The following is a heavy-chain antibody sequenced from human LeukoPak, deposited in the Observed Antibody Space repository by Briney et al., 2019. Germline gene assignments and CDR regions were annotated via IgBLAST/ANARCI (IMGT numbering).Heavy chain of an antibody. CDR2: INHSGST. V-gene: IGHV4-34*01. J-gene: IGHJ3*02. Sequence: SETLSLTCTVSGGSISSYYWSWIRQPPGKGLEWIGEINHSGSTNYNPSLKSRVTISVDTSKNQFSLKLSSVTAADTAVYYCARDLSEYDAFDIWGQGTMVTVSS. CDR1: GGSISSYY. D-gene: IGHD6-6*01. CDR3: ARDLSEYDAFDI.